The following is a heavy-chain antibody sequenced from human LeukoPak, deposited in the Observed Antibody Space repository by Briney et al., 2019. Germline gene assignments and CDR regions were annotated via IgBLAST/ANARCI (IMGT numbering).Heavy chain of an antibody. D-gene: IGHD7-27*01. CDR2: IYYSGST. CDR1: GGSISSYY. V-gene: IGHV4-59*01. CDR3: ARSLNWGVDY. J-gene: IGHJ4*02. Sequence: SETLSLTCTVSGGSISSYYWSWIRQPPGKGLEWIGYIYYSGSTNYNPSLKSRVTISVDTSKNQFSLKLSSVTAADTAVYYCARSLNWGVDYWGQGTLVTVSP.